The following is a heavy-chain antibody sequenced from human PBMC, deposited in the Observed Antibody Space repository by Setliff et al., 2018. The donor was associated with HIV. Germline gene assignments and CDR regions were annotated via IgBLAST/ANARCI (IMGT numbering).Heavy chain of an antibody. CDR1: GGSVSSATW. D-gene: IGHD3-3*01. CDR3: MRGRSITIFGVAYFDF. Sequence: SETLSLPCALSGGSVSSATWSTWVRQTPEKGLEWIGEMWHSGSTHYSPSLKSRVTISVDMSNNQFSLKVTSVTAADTAVYYCMRGRSITIFGVAYFDFWGQGTQVTVS. J-gene: IGHJ4*02. V-gene: IGHV4-4*02. CDR2: MWHSGST.